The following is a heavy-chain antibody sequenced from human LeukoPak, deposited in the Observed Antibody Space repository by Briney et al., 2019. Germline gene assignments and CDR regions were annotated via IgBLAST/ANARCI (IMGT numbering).Heavy chain of an antibody. D-gene: IGHD5-12*01. CDR3: ARGPSGYHNT. Sequence: GGSLRLSCAASGFTFISYSIHWVRQAPGKGLEWVAFIRYDGSNKYYADSVKGRFTISRDNSKNTLYLQMNSLRAEDTAVYYCARGPSGYHNTGGQGTLVTVSS. V-gene: IGHV3-30*02. CDR1: GFTFISYS. J-gene: IGHJ4*02. CDR2: IRYDGSNK.